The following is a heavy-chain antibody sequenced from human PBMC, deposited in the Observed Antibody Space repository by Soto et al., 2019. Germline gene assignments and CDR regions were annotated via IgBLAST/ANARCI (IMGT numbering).Heavy chain of an antibody. V-gene: IGHV4-39*01. CDR1: GGSISSSSYY. CDR2: IYYSGSI. D-gene: IGHD6-6*01. Sequence: SETLSLTCTVSGGSISSSSYYWGWIRQPPGKGLEWIGSIYYSGSIYYNPSLKSRVTISVDTSKNQFSLKLSSVTAADTAVYYCARQYSSSHYYYYYYMDVWAKGPRSPSP. J-gene: IGHJ6*03. CDR3: ARQYSSSHYYYYYYMDV.